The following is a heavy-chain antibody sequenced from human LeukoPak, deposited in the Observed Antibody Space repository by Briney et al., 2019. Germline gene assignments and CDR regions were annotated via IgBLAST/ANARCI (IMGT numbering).Heavy chain of an antibody. J-gene: IGHJ4*02. D-gene: IGHD2/OR15-2a*01. CDR1: GYTFTSYY. CDR2: INPSGGST. Sequence: ASVTVSCKASGYTFTSYYMHWVRQAPGQGLEWMGIINPSGGSTSYAQKFQGRVTMTRDTSTSTVYMELSSLRSEDTAVYYCARSRILLGQPLDYWAREPWSPSPQ. V-gene: IGHV1-46*01. CDR3: ARSRILLGQPLDY.